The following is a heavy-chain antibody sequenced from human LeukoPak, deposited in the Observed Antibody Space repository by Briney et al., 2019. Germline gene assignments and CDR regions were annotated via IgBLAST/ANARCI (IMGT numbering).Heavy chain of an antibody. Sequence: ASVKVSCEASGYTFTSYYMHWVRQAPGQGLEWMGIINPSGGSTSYAQKFQGRVTMTRDMSTSTVYMELSSLRSEDTAVYYCARGGVVVVPAAISPYYFDYWGQGTLVTVSS. J-gene: IGHJ4*02. D-gene: IGHD2-2*01. CDR2: INPSGGST. CDR1: GYTFTSYY. CDR3: ARGGVVVVPAAISPYYFDY. V-gene: IGHV1-46*01.